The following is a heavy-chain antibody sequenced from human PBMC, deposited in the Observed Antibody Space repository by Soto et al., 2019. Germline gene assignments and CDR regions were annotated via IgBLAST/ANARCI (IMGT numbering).Heavy chain of an antibody. CDR1: GYTFTSYG. D-gene: IGHD6-19*01. CDR2: ISAYNGNT. Sequence: QVQLVQSGAEVKKPGASVKVSCKASGYTFTSYGISWVRQAPGQGLEWMGWISAYNGNTNYPQKLQGRVTMTTDTSTSTAYMELRSLRSDDTAVYYCARGEVGIAVAGFEDPFDYWGQGTLVTVSS. J-gene: IGHJ4*02. V-gene: IGHV1-18*01. CDR3: ARGEVGIAVAGFEDPFDY.